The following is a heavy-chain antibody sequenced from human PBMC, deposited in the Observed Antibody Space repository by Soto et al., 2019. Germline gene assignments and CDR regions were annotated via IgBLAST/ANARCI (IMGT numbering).Heavy chain of an antibody. CDR3: ARDFARITGTPSYGMDV. V-gene: IGHV1-69*13. Sequence: SVKVSCKASGGTFSSYAISWVRQAPGQGLEWMGGIIPIFGTANYAQKFQGRVTITADESTSTAYMELSSLRSEDTDVYYCARDFARITGTPSYGMDVWGQGTTVTVSS. J-gene: IGHJ6*02. D-gene: IGHD1-20*01. CDR1: GGTFSSYA. CDR2: IIPIFGTA.